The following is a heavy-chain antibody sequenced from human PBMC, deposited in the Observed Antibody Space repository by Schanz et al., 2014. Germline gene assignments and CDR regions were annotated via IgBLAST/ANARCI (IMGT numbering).Heavy chain of an antibody. CDR2: ISYGTSYI. D-gene: IGHD1-1*01. Sequence: EVHLLESGGGLVQPGGSLRLSCAASGFTFSSYSMNWVRQAPGKGLEWVSSISYGTSYIYYADSMKGRFTVSRDNAENSLYLEMNSLRAEDAALYYCARDRRNADLDYWGQGTLVTVSS. CDR3: ARDRRNADLDY. J-gene: IGHJ4*02. CDR1: GFTFSSYS. V-gene: IGHV3-48*01.